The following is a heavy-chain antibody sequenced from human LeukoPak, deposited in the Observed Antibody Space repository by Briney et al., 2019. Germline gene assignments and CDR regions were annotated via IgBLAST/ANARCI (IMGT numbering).Heavy chain of an antibody. J-gene: IGHJ6*02. D-gene: IGHD5-12*01. CDR3: AKAVDIAAPWAASLYYYGMDV. Sequence: GRSLRLSCAASGFTFSSYGMHWVRQAPGKGLEWVAVISYDGSNKYYADSVKGRFTISRDNSKNTLYLQMNSLRAEDTAVYYCAKAVDIAAPWAASLYYYGMDVWGQGTTVTVSS. CDR1: GFTFSSYG. V-gene: IGHV3-30*18. CDR2: ISYDGSNK.